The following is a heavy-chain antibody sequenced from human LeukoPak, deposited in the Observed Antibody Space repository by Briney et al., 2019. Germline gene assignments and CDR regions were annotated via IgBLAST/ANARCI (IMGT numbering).Heavy chain of an antibody. CDR2: IIPIFGTA. Sequence: SVKVSFKASGGTFSNYAISWVRQAPGQGLEWMGGIIPIFGTANYAQKFQGRVTITADESTSTAYMELSSLRSEDTAVYYCARGPLDIHSSSWFYFDYWGQGTLVTVSS. CDR1: GGTFSNYA. V-gene: IGHV1-69*13. D-gene: IGHD6-13*01. J-gene: IGHJ4*02. CDR3: ARGPLDIHSSSWFYFDY.